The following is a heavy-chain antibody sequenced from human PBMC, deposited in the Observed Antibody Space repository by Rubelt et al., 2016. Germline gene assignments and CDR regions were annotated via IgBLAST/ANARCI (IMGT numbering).Heavy chain of an antibody. CDR3: ASLPISSACFDS. CDR1: GGSISSSSYY. V-gene: IGHV4-39*01. CDR2: VYYSGST. Sequence: QLQLQESGPGLVKPSETLSLTCTVSGGSISSSSYYWGWIRQPPGKGLEWIGSVYYSGSTSYNPSLKSRVTISVDTYKNKFSLKLSSVTAADTAVYYCASLPISSACFDSWGQGTLVTVSS. J-gene: IGHJ4*02. D-gene: IGHD2-21*01.